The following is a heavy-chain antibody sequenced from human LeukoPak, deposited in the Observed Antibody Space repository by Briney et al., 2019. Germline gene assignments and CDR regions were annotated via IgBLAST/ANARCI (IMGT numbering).Heavy chain of an antibody. CDR3: AREGGVGMDV. CDR2: INSDGSST. CDR1: GFTFSSSW. Sequence: PGGSLRLSCAASGFTFSSSWIHWVRQAPGKGLVWVSRINSDGSSTSYADSVKGRFTIPRDNAKNTLYLQMNSLRAEDTAVYYCAREGGVGMDVWGQGTTVTVSS. J-gene: IGHJ6*02. V-gene: IGHV3-74*01. D-gene: IGHD3-10*01.